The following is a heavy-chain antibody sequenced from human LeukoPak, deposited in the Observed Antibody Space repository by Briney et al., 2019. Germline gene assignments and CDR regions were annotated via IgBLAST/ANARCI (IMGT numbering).Heavy chain of an antibody. CDR3: AKSFGGTYYFDY. V-gene: IGHV3-74*01. J-gene: IGHJ4*02. CDR2: INSGGSST. CDR1: GFTFSPYW. D-gene: IGHD1-26*01. Sequence: GGSLRLSCAASGFTFSPYWMHWVRQAPGKGLVWVSHINSGGSSTSYADSVKGRFTISRDNAKNTLFLQMHSLRADDTAVYYCAKSFGGTYYFDYWGQGTLVTVSS.